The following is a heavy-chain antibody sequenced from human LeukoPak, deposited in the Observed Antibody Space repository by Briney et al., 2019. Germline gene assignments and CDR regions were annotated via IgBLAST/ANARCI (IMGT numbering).Heavy chain of an antibody. D-gene: IGHD5-24*01. CDR2: MSAYNGNT. J-gene: IGHJ4*02. V-gene: IGHV1-18*01. Sequence: SPVASRYTFSSYAISCGPAAPRQGREWMGCMSAYNGNTNYAQKLQGRVTMTTDTSTRTAYMELRSLRSDDTAVYYCARITIPGTLSFDYWGQGTLVTVSS. CDR3: ARITIPGTLSFDY. CDR1: RYTFSSYA.